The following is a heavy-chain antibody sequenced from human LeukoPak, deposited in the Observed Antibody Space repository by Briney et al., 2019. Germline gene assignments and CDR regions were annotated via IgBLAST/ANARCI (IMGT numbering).Heavy chain of an antibody. CDR3: ARGRRYYGSGSYYKW. Sequence: SETLSLTCTVYGGSSTDYLWTWIRQSPGKGLEWIGEISHSGSTNYNPSLKSRVTISVDTSKNQFSLKLSSVTAADTAVYYCARGRRYYGSGSYYKWWGQGTLVTVSS. CDR1: GGSSTDYL. V-gene: IGHV4-34*01. J-gene: IGHJ4*02. D-gene: IGHD3-10*01. CDR2: ISHSGST.